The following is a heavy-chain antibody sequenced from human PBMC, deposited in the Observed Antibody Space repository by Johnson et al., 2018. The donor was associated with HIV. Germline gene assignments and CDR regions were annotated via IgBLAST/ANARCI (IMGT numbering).Heavy chain of an antibody. J-gene: IGHJ3*01. Sequence: VQLVESGGGVVQPGRSLRLSCAASGFTFSSYAMHWVRQAPGKGLEWVAVISYDGSEKYFADSVKGRFTISRDNSKNTLYLQMNSLRAEDTAVYYCARGSRSTYDNDDSYLLHAFDFWGQGTMVPVSS. CDR2: ISYDGSEK. CDR1: GFTFSSYA. CDR3: ARGSRSTYDNDDSYLLHAFDF. D-gene: IGHD2-21*02. V-gene: IGHV3-30*04.